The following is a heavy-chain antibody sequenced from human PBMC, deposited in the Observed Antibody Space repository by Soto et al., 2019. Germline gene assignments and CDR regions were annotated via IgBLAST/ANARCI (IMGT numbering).Heavy chain of an antibody. J-gene: IGHJ4*02. CDR3: ARDRIVGNSYFDY. Sequence: SETLSLTCTVSGGSISSFYWSWIRQPAGKGPEWIGRIHSSGTTNYNPSRKGRVTMSVDTSKNQFSLSLSSVTAADTAVYYCARDRIVGNSYFDYWGQGTLVTVSS. D-gene: IGHD1-26*01. CDR1: GGSISSFY. V-gene: IGHV4-4*07. CDR2: IHSSGTT.